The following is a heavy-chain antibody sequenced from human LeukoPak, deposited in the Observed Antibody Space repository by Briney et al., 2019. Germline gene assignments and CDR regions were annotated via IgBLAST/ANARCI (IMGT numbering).Heavy chain of an antibody. Sequence: PGESLKISCTGPGYSFSSYWIAWVRQMPGRGLEWMGAIYPGDSRTTYSQSFQGQVTVSVDKSIKTAYLQWNRLTASDTAIYYCARHLSSISSCPNYWGQGTLVTVSS. V-gene: IGHV5-51*01. J-gene: IGHJ4*02. CDR2: IYPGDSRT. CDR1: GYSFSSYW. CDR3: ARHLSSISSCPNY. D-gene: IGHD2-2*01.